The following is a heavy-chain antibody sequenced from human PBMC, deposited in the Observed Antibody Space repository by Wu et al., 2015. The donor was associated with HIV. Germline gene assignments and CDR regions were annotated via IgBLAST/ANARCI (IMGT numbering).Heavy chain of an antibody. V-gene: IGHV1-2*02. CDR2: INPNRGGT. J-gene: IGHJ4*02. CDR1: GYRLTGYY. D-gene: IGHD6-19*01. Sequence: QVQLVQSGAEVKKPGASVKVSCKASGYRLTGYYMNWVRQAPGQGLEWMGWINPNRGGTKYAQKFQGRVTMTRDTAVSTTYMELSSLTSDDTAVYYCARLQSLHGLYSNADYWGQGTLGHRLL. CDR3: ARLQSLHGLYSNADY.